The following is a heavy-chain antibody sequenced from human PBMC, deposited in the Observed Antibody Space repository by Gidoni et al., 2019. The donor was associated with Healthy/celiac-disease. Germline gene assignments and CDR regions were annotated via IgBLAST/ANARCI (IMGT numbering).Heavy chain of an antibody. D-gene: IGHD2-15*01. CDR2: INPNSGGT. V-gene: IGHV1-2*02. Sequence: QVQLVQSGAEVKKPGASVTVSCKASGYTFTGYYMHWVRQAPGQGLEWMGWINPNSGGTNYAQKFQGRVTMTRDTSSSTAYMELSRLRSDDTAVYYCARAVVVVAATWSGFDPWGQGTLVTVSS. CDR3: ARAVVVVAATWSGFDP. CDR1: GYTFTGYY. J-gene: IGHJ5*02.